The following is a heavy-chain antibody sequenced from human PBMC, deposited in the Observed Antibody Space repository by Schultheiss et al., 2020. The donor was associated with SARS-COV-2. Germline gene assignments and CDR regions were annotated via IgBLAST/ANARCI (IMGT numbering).Heavy chain of an antibody. CDR1: GFTFSSYS. V-gene: IGHV3-21*01. D-gene: IGHD2-2*01. CDR3: ARVQSPIVVVPAASDI. J-gene: IGHJ3*02. CDR2: ISSSSSYI. Sequence: GGSLRLSCAASGFTFSSYSMNWVRQAPGKGLEWVSSISSSSSYIYYADSVKGRFTISRDNAKNSLYLQMNSLRAEDTAVYYCARVQSPIVVVPAASDIWGQGTMVTVSS.